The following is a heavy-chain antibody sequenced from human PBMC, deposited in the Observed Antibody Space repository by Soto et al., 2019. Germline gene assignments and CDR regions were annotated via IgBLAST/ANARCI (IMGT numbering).Heavy chain of an antibody. CDR2: IDPVDSYV. CDR3: ARIESIARNWFDP. CDR1: GFSFTNYW. D-gene: IGHD6-13*01. J-gene: IGHJ5*02. Sequence: GESLKISCKTSGFSFTNYWISWVRHVPGKGLEWMGNIDPVDSYVNYSPSFQGHVTFSVDTSISTAFLHWSSLQASDSATYFCARIESIARNWFDPWGQGTMVTVSS. V-gene: IGHV5-10-1*01.